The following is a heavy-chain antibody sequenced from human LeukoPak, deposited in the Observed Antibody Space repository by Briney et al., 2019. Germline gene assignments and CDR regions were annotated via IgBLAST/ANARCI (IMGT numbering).Heavy chain of an antibody. CDR2: ISAYNGNT. V-gene: IGHV1-18*01. CDR1: GYTFTSYG. J-gene: IGHJ6*03. Sequence: GASVKVSCKASGYTFTSYGISWVQQAPGQGLEWMGWISAYNGNTNYAQKLQGRVTMTTDTSTSTAYMELRSLRSDDTAVYYCAREVSSSWYSYYYYMDVWGKGTTVTISS. CDR3: AREVSSSWYSYYYYMDV. D-gene: IGHD6-13*01.